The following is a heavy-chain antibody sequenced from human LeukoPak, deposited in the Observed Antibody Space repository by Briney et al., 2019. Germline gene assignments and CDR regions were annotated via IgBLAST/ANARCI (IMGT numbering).Heavy chain of an antibody. D-gene: IGHD6-13*01. CDR3: ARDRTVGAAAGNWFDP. J-gene: IGHJ5*02. CDR2: IIPIFGTA. CDR1: GGTFSSYA. Sequence: ASVKVSCKASGGTFSSYAISWVRQAPGQGLEWMGGIIPIFGTANYAQKFQGRVTITADESTSTAYMELSSLRSEDTAVYYCARDRTVGAAAGNWFDPWGQETLVTVSS. V-gene: IGHV1-69*13.